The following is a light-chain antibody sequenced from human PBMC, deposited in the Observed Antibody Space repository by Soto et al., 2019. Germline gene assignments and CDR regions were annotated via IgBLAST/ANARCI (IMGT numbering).Light chain of an antibody. V-gene: IGLV1-40*01. Sequence: QAVVTQPPSVSGAPGHRVTISCTGSSSNIGANHDVHWYRQLPGTAPKLLIYVNDNRPSGVSDRFSGSKSGTSAVLAITGLQTEDEADYYCQSYDYSLTSVVFGGGTKVTVL. J-gene: IGLJ2*01. CDR2: VND. CDR3: QSYDYSLTSVV. CDR1: SSNIGANHD.